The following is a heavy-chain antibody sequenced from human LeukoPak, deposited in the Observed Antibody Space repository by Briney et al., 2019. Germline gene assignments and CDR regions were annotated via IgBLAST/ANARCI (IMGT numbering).Heavy chain of an antibody. Sequence: SETLSLTCTVSGGSISGSGYYWGWIRQPPGKGMEWVGSMFYSGSTYYNPSLKSRVTISVDTSKNQFSLKVSSVTAADTAVYYCATSDNWYFNLWGRGTLGPVSS. D-gene: IGHD3-10*01. V-gene: IGHV4-39*01. J-gene: IGHJ2*01. CDR1: GGSISGSGYY. CDR2: MFYSGST. CDR3: ATSDNWYFNL.